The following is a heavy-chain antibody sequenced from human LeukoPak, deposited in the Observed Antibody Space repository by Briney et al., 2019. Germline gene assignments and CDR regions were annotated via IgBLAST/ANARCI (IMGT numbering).Heavy chain of an antibody. Sequence: GESLKISCKASGYSFTSYWIGWVRQMPGKGLEWMGIIYPGDSDTRYSPSFQGQVTISADKSISTAYLQWSSLKASDTAMYYCARPQGAIFEGLVDWGQGTLVTVSS. D-gene: IGHD2-15*01. J-gene: IGHJ4*02. CDR1: GYSFTSYW. CDR3: ARPQGAIFEGLVD. CDR2: IYPGDSDT. V-gene: IGHV5-51*01.